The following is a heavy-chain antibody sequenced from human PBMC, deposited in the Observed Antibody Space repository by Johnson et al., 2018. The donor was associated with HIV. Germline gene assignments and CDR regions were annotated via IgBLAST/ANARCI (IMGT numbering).Heavy chain of an antibody. CDR3: ARANLRVYGGGAFDI. J-gene: IGHJ3*02. D-gene: IGHD4-23*01. V-gene: IGHV3-53*01. CDR2: IYSGGTT. CDR1: EFTVSSNY. Sequence: EVQLVESGGGLIQPGGSLGLSCAASEFTVSSNYMSWVRQTPGKGLEWVSVIYSGGTTYYADSVKGRFITSRDNSKNTVYLQMNSLRAEDTAVYYCARANLRVYGGGAFDIWGQGTMVTVSS.